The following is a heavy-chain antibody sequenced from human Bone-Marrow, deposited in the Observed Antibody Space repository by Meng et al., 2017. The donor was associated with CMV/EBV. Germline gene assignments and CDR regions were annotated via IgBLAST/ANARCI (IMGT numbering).Heavy chain of an antibody. CDR1: GFTFSSYA. CDR3: AKDMSKDYYYYGMDV. D-gene: IGHD3-16*01. J-gene: IGHJ6*02. V-gene: IGHV3-23*03. Sequence: GGPLRLSCAASGFTFSSYAMSWVRQAPGKGLEWVSVIYSGGSSTYYADSVKGRFTISRDNSKNTLYLQMNSLRAEDTAVYYCAKDMSKDYYYYGMDVWGQGTTVTGSS. CDR2: IYSGGSST.